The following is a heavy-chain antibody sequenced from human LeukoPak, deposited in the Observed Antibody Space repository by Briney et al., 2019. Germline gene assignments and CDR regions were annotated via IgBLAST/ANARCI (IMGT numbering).Heavy chain of an antibody. D-gene: IGHD2-15*01. V-gene: IGHV1-2*02. J-gene: IGHJ4*02. CDR1: GYTFTSYY. CDR3: ASNGVVAATPFDY. CDR2: INPNSGGT. Sequence: ASVKVSCKASGYTFTSYYMHWVRQAPGQGLEWMGWINPNSGGTNYAQKFQGRVTMTRDTSISTAYMELSRLRSDDTAVYYCASNGVVAATPFDYWGQGTLVTVSS.